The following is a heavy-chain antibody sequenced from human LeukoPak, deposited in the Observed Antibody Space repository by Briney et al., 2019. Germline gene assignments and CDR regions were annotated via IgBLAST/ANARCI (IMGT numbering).Heavy chain of an antibody. Sequence: SETLSLTCTVSGGSISSSSYYRGWIRQPPGKGLEWIGSIYYSGSTYYNPSLKSRVTISVDTSKNQFSLKLSSVTAADTAVYYCARHAYYDFWSGYYLDYWGQGTLVTVSS. CDR2: IYYSGST. CDR1: GGSISSSSYY. J-gene: IGHJ4*02. CDR3: ARHAYYDFWSGYYLDY. V-gene: IGHV4-39*01. D-gene: IGHD3-3*01.